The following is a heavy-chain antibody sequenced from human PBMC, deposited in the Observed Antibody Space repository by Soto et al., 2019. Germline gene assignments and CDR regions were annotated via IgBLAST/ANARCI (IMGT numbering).Heavy chain of an antibody. CDR3: TTGSAAPLSLLYFDT. V-gene: IGHV4-30-2*01. CDR1: GASMTTGGFS. CDR2: VYHRAST. Sequence: SETLSLTCAVSGASMTTGGFSWTWVRQPPGGGLEWIGHVYHRASTQYNPSLKGRVSISVDTSRSLFSLRLTSLTAADTAVYFCTTGSAAPLSLLYFDTWGQGTPVTVSS. J-gene: IGHJ4*02. D-gene: IGHD6-13*01.